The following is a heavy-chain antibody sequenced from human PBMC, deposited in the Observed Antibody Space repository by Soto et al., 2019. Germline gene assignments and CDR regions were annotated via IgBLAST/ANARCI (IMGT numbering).Heavy chain of an antibody. CDR2: INAGNGNT. Sequence: ASVKVSCKASGYTFSNYAMHWVRQAPGQRLEWMGWINAGNGNTKYSQKFQDRVTITRDTSGSTAYMELSSLRSEDTAVYYCAKGGNIAVVVADYGMDVWGQGTTVTVSS. D-gene: IGHD2-15*01. V-gene: IGHV1-3*01. CDR3: AKGGNIAVVVADYGMDV. CDR1: GYTFSNYA. J-gene: IGHJ6*02.